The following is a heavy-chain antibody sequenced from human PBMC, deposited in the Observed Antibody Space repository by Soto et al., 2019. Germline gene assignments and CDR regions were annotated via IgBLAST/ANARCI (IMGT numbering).Heavy chain of an antibody. CDR1: GFTFSGYG. CDR2: IRYDGRNI. Sequence: QVPLVESGGGVVQPGRSLRLSCVASGFTFSGYGMHWVRQAPGKGLEWVAIIRYDGRNIYDADSVRGRFAISRDNSKNTLFLQMDSLGAEDTAVYYCARDGVGATAFWWYLDYWGQGARVTVSS. CDR3: ARDGVGATAFWWYLDY. D-gene: IGHD2-15*01. J-gene: IGHJ4*02. V-gene: IGHV3-33*01.